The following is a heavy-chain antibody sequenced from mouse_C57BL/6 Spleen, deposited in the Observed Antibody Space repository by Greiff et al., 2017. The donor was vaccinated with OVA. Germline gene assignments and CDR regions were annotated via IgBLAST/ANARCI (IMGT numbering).Heavy chain of an antibody. J-gene: IGHJ3*01. Sequence: QVQLKQPGAELVRPGSSVKLSCKASGYTFTSYWMDWVKQRPGQGLEWIGNIYPSDSETHYNQKFKDKATLTVDKSSSTAYMQLSSLTSEDSAVYYCARDGDGSSYDWFAYWGQGTLVTVS. CDR1: GYTFTSYW. V-gene: IGHV1-61*01. CDR3: ARDGDGSSYDWFAY. D-gene: IGHD1-1*01. CDR2: IYPSDSET.